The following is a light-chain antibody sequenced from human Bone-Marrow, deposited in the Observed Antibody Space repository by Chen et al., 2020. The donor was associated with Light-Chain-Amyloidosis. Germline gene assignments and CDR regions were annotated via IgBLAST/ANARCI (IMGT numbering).Light chain of an antibody. V-gene: IGLV3-21*02. Sequence: SYVLTQPSSVSVAPGQTATIACGGNNIGSTSVHWYQQTPGQAPLLVVYDDSDRPSGIPERLSCSNSGNTATLNISRVEAGDEAGYCCQGWDRSSDRPVFGGGTKLTVL. J-gene: IGLJ3*02. CDR3: QGWDRSSDRPV. CDR1: NIGSTS. CDR2: DDS.